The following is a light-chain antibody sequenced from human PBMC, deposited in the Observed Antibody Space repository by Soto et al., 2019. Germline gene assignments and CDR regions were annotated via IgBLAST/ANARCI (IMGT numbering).Light chain of an antibody. V-gene: IGKV1-39*01. Sequence: DIQMTQSPSSLSASVGDRVTITCRTSQTISNYLNWYQQKPGKAPKLLIYAASSLQSGVPSRFSGSGSGTDFTLTISRLQPEDFATYYCQQSYSAPYPFGQGTNLEIK. CDR3: QQSYSAPYP. CDR2: AAS. J-gene: IGKJ2*01. CDR1: QTISNY.